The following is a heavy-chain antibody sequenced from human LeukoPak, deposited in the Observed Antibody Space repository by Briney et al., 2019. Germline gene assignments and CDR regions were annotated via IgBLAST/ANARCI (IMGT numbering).Heavy chain of an antibody. CDR2: IWYDGSNK. J-gene: IGHJ6*02. CDR1: GFTFSSYG. Sequence: QPGGSLRLSCAASGFTFSSYGMHWVRQAPGKGLEWVAVIWYDGSNKYYADSVKGRFTISRDNSKNTLYLQMNSLRAEDTAVYYCARDCSSTSCSVYSDGMDVWGQGTTVTVSS. V-gene: IGHV3-33*01. CDR3: ARDCSSTSCSVYSDGMDV. D-gene: IGHD2-2*01.